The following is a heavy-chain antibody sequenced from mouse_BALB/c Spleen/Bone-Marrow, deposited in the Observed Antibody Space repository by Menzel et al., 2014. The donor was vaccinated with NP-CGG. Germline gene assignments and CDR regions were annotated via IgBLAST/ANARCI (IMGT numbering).Heavy chain of an antibody. V-gene: IGHV14-3*02. D-gene: IGHD4-1*01. Sequence: VQLQQSGAELVKPGASVKLSCTASGFNIKDTYMHWVKQRPEQGLEWIGRIDPANGNTKYDPKFQGKATITADTSSNSAYLQLSSLASEDTAVYYCARWEYYAMDYWGQGTSVTVSS. CDR3: ARWEYYAMDY. J-gene: IGHJ4*01. CDR1: GFNIKDTY. CDR2: IDPANGNT.